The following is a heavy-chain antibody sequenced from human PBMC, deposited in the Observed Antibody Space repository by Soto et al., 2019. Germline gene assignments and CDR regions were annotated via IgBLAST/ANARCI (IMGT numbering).Heavy chain of an antibody. CDR3: ARQIWAFDI. CDR2: IYYSGST. V-gene: IGHV4-59*08. Sequence: QVQLQESGPGLVKPSETLSLTCTVSGGSISSYYWSWIRQPPGKGLEWIGDIYYSGSTNYNPSLKSRVTISVDTSKNQFSLKLSSVTAADTAVYYCARQIWAFDIWGQGTMVTVSS. D-gene: IGHD3-10*01. CDR1: GGSISSYY. J-gene: IGHJ3*02.